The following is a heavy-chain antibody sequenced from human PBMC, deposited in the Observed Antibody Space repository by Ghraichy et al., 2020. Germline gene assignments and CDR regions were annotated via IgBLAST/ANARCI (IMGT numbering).Heavy chain of an antibody. J-gene: IGHJ4*02. D-gene: IGHD3-10*01. V-gene: IGHV3-7*03. CDR3: ARGRARGSGSLFDY. CDR2: IKEDGSEK. CDR1: GFTFSNYW. Sequence: GGSLRLSCAASGFTFSNYWMNWVRQAPGKGLEWVANIKEDGSEKYYVDSVKGRFTISRDNAKNSLYLQMNSLRAEDTAVYYCARGRARGSGSLFDYWGQGTLVTVSS.